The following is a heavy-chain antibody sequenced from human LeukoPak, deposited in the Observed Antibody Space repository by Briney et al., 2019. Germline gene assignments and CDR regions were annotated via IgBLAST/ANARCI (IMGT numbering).Heavy chain of an antibody. V-gene: IGHV3-21*01. CDR2: ISSCSSYI. Sequence: TGGSLRLSCAVSGFTFSVSSMNWVRQAPGRGLEWVSSISSCSSYIYYADSVKGRFTISRDNSKNTLYLQMNSLSAEDTAVYYCARKYSGYDLGGFDYWGQGTLVTVSS. CDR1: GFTFSVSS. CDR3: ARKYSGYDLGGFDY. J-gene: IGHJ4*02. D-gene: IGHD5-12*01.